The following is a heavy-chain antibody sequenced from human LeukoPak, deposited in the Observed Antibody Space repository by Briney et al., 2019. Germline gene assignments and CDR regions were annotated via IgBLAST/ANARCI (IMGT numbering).Heavy chain of an antibody. CDR2: IIPIFGTA. Sequence: SVKDSCKASGGTFSSYAISWVRQAPGQGLEWMGGIIPIFGTANYAQKFQGRVTITADESTSTAYMELSSLRSEDTAVYYCARDQVDIVATNYYYYGMDVWGKGTTVTVSS. D-gene: IGHD5-12*01. J-gene: IGHJ6*04. V-gene: IGHV1-69*01. CDR1: GGTFSSYA. CDR3: ARDQVDIVATNYYYYGMDV.